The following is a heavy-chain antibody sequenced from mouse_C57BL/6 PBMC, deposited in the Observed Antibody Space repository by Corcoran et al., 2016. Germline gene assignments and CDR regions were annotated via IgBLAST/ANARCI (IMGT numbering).Heavy chain of an antibody. CDR1: GYTFTTYG. Sequence: QIQLVQSGPELKKPGETVKISCKASGYTFTTYGMSWVKQAPGKGLKWMGWINTYSGVPTYADDFKGRFAFSLETSASTAYLQINNLKNEDTATYFCARWGRYYYGSSYLDYWGQGTTLTVSS. CDR3: ARWGRYYYGSSYLDY. CDR2: INTYSGVP. D-gene: IGHD1-1*01. V-gene: IGHV9-3*01. J-gene: IGHJ2*01.